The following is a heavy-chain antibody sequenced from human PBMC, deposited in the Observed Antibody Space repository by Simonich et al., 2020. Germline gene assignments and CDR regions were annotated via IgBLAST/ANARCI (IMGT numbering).Heavy chain of an antibody. CDR3: ARDSSYYAFDI. J-gene: IGHJ3*02. CDR1: GFTFSRYS. V-gene: IGHV3-48*01. D-gene: IGHD5-12*01. Sequence: EVQLVESGGGLVQPGGSLRLSCAASGFTFSRYSMNWVRQDPGKGLEWVSYISSSSITTYYADSVKGRFTISRDNAKNALYLQMNSLRAEDTAVYYCARDSSYYAFDIWGQGTMVTVSS. CDR2: ISSSSITT.